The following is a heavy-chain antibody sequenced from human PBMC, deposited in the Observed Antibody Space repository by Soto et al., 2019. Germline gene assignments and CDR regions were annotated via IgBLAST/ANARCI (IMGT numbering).Heavy chain of an antibody. CDR1: GYTFTGYY. CDR2: INPNSGGT. D-gene: IGHD5-18*01. Sequence: ASVKVSCKASGYTFTGYYMHWVRQAPGQGVEWMGWINPNSGGTNYAQKFQGRVTMTRDTSISTAYMELSRLRSDDTAVYYCARVLWIQLWLRTSPYGMDVWGQGTTVTVSS. J-gene: IGHJ6*02. V-gene: IGHV1-2*02. CDR3: ARVLWIQLWLRTSPYGMDV.